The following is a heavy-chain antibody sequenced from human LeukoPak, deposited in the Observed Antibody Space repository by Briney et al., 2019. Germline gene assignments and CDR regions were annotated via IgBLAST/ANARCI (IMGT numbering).Heavy chain of an antibody. J-gene: IGHJ2*01. D-gene: IGHD6-6*01. CDR1: GGSISSYY. Sequence: SETLSLTCTVSGGSISSYYWSWIRQPPGKGLERIGYIYYGGSTNYNPSLKSRVTISVDTSKNQFSLKLSSVTAADTAVYYCARVRVAARPYWYFDLWGRGTLVTVSS. CDR2: IYYGGST. V-gene: IGHV4-59*01. CDR3: ARVRVAARPYWYFDL.